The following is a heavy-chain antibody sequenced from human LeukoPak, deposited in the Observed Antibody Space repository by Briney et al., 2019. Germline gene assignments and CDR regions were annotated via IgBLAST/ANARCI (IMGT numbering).Heavy chain of an antibody. V-gene: IGHV3-23*01. Sequence: GGSLRLSCAASGFTFSDYYMSWVRQPPGKGLEWVSTISGSGGSTYYADSVKGRFTISRDNSRNTLYLQMNSLRAEDTAVYYCAKDLSNSHRYYFDYWGQGTLVTVSS. CDR2: ISGSGGST. CDR3: AKDLSNSHRYYFDY. J-gene: IGHJ4*02. D-gene: IGHD5-18*01. CDR1: GFTFSDYY.